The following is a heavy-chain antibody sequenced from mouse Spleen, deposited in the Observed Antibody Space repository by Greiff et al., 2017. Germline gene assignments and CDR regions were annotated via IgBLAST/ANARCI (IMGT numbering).Heavy chain of an antibody. D-gene: IGHD4-1*01. CDR3: ARGLGLQDY. J-gene: IGHJ2*01. V-gene: IGHV1-82*01. CDR2: IYPGDGDT. Sequence: VQLQQSGPELVKPGASVKISCKASGYAFSSSWMNWVKQRPGKGLEWIGRIYPGDGDTNYNGKFKGKATLTADKSSSTAYMQLSSLTSEDSAVYFCARGLGLQDYWGQGTTLTVSS. CDR1: GYAFSSSW.